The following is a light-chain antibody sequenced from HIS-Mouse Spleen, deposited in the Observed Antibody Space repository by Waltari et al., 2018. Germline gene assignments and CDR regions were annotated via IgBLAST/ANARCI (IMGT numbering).Light chain of an antibody. CDR2: EGS. CDR3: CSYAGSSTVV. CDR1: SSDVGSYKL. J-gene: IGLJ2*01. V-gene: IGLV2-23*01. Sequence: QSALTQPASVSGSPGQSITISCTGTSSDVGSYKLVSWYQQHPGKAPNLMIYEGSKRPSGVSNRFSGSKSGNTASLTISGLQADDEADYYCCSYAGSSTVVFGRGTKLTVL.